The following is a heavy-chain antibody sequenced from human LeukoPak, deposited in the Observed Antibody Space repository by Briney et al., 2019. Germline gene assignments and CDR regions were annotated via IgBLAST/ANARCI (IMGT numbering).Heavy chain of an antibody. CDR3: ARGGYYDSSGSFDP. D-gene: IGHD3-22*01. CDR1: GYTFARYY. Sequence: ASAKVSCKASGYTFARYYIHWVRQAPGQGLEWMGIINPSGGSTRYAQKFQGRVTMTRDTSTSTVYMELSSLRSDDTAVYYCARGGYYDSSGSFDPWGQGTLVTVSS. V-gene: IGHV1-46*01. J-gene: IGHJ5*02. CDR2: INPSGGST.